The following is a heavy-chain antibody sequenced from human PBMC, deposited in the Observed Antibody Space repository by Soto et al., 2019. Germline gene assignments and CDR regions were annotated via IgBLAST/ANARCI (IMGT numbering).Heavy chain of an antibody. CDR1: GGSISSGDYY. J-gene: IGHJ5*02. CDR3: ARDRPRAAAGTGPNWFDP. Sequence: QVQLQESGPGLVKPSQTLSLTCTVSGGSISSGDYYWSWIRQPPGKGLEWIGYIYYSGSTYYNPSLKSRVTISVDTSKNQFSLKLSSVTAADTAVYYCARDRPRAAAGTGPNWFDPWGQGTLVTVSS. D-gene: IGHD6-13*01. V-gene: IGHV4-30-4*01. CDR2: IYYSGST.